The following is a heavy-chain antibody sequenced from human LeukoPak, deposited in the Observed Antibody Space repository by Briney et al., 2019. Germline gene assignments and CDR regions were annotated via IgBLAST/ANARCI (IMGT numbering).Heavy chain of an antibody. Sequence: GGSLRLSCAAPGFTFSSYEMNWVRQAPGKGLEWVSYISSSGSSIYYADSVKGRFTISRDNAKSSLYLQMNSLRAEDTAVYYCAKEVGATQLDYWGQGTLVTVSS. J-gene: IGHJ4*02. CDR1: GFTFSSYE. D-gene: IGHD1-26*01. CDR2: ISSSGSSI. V-gene: IGHV3-48*03. CDR3: AKEVGATQLDY.